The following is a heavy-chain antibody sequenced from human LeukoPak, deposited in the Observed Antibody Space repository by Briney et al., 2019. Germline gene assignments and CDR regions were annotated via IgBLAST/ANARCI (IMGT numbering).Heavy chain of an antibody. CDR3: ARHNFWSGPFDY. V-gene: IGHV1-69*05. J-gene: IGHJ4*02. CDR1: GGTFSSYA. D-gene: IGHD3-3*01. Sequence: LGSSVKVSCKASGGTFSSYAISWVRQAPGQGLEWMGGIIPIFGTANYAQKFQGRVTIITDESTSTAYMELSSLRSEDTAVCYCARHNFWSGPFDYWGQGTLVTVSS. CDR2: IIPIFGTA.